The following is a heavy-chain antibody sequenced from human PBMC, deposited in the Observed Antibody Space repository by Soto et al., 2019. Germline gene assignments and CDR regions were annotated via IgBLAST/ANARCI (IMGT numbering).Heavy chain of an antibody. CDR3: AKDHDFWSPFDY. CDR2: VSGSGGST. V-gene: IGHV3-23*01. CDR1: GFTFSSYA. D-gene: IGHD3-3*01. J-gene: IGHJ4*02. Sequence: VGSLRLSCAASGFTFSSYAMSWVRQAPGKGLEWVSAVSGSGGSTYYADSVKGRFTISRDNSKNTLYLQMNSLRAEDTAVYYCAKDHDFWSPFDYWGQGTLVTVSS.